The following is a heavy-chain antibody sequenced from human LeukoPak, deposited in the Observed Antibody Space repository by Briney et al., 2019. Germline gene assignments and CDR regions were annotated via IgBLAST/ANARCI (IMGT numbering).Heavy chain of an antibody. CDR2: IYYSGST. J-gene: IGHJ4*02. Sequence: SETLSLTCTVSGGSISSGGYYWSWIRQHPGKGLEWIGYIYYSGSTYYNPSLKSRVTISVDTSKNQFSLKLSSVTAADTAVYYCARHAGYSSSSADYWGQGTLVTVSS. D-gene: IGHD6-6*01. CDR1: GGSISSGGYY. CDR3: ARHAGYSSSSADY. V-gene: IGHV4-31*03.